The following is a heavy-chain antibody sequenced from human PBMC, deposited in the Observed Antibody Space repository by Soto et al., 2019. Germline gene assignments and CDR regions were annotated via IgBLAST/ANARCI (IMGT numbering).Heavy chain of an antibody. Sequence: SETLSLTCAVYGVSFSGYYWSWIRQPPGKGLEWIGEINHSGSTNYNPSLKSRVTISVDTSKNQFSLKLSSVTAADTAVYYCARTRSSSWYRMYSWFDPWGQGTLVTVSS. D-gene: IGHD6-13*01. V-gene: IGHV4-34*01. J-gene: IGHJ5*02. CDR3: ARTRSSSWYRMYSWFDP. CDR2: INHSGST. CDR1: GVSFSGYY.